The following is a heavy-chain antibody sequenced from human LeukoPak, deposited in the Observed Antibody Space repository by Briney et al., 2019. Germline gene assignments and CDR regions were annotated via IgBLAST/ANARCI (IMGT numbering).Heavy chain of an antibody. CDR1: GYTFSSYG. CDR2: ISAYTDHT. CDR3: ARGGGSYGDYSLWLGY. D-gene: IGHD4-17*01. V-gene: IGHV1-18*01. Sequence: ASVKVSCKASGYTFSSYGFSWVRQAPGQGLEWMGWISAYTDHTMFAQKYQGRVTMTTDTSTSTAYMELRSLRSDDTAVYYCARGGGSYGDYSLWLGYWGQGTLVTVSS. J-gene: IGHJ4*02.